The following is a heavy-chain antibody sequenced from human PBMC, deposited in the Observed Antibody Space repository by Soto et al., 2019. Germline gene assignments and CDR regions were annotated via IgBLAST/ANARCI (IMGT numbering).Heavy chain of an antibody. CDR1: GFTFSSYA. CDR2: ISGSGGST. J-gene: IGHJ6*02. D-gene: IGHD1-26*01. V-gene: IGHV3-23*01. CDR3: AKTMGAPGGDDYYYGMDV. Sequence: GGSLRLSCAASGFTFSSYAMSWVRQAPGKGLEWVSAISGSGGSTYYADSVKGRFTISRDNSKNTLYLQMNSLRAEDTAVYYCAKTMGAPGGDDYYYGMDVWGQGTTVTVSS.